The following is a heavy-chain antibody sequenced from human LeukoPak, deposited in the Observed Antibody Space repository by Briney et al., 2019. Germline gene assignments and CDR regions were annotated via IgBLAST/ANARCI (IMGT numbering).Heavy chain of an antibody. CDR3: ARDVLPQDY. Sequence: PSETLSLTCTVSGGSISGYYWSWIRQPPGKGLEWIGYIHYIGSTNYNPSLKSRVTISVDTSKNQFSLKLSSVTPADTAVYYCARDVLPQDYWGQGTLVTVSS. J-gene: IGHJ4*02. CDR2: IHYIGST. V-gene: IGHV4-59*01. CDR1: GGSISGYY. D-gene: IGHD2-8*01.